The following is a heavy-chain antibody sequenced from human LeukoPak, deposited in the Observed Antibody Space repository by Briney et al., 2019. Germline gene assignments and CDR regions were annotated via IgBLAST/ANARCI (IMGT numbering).Heavy chain of an antibody. D-gene: IGHD6-13*01. CDR3: ARVAPPYAAAAGSYAFDI. CDR1: GVSISSYY. Sequence: SETLSLTCTVSGVSISSYYWSWIRQPPGQRLRWSGYIYYSGTTNYNPSLKSRVTISVDTSKNQFSLKLSSVTAADTAVYYCARVAPPYAAAAGSYAFDIWGQGTMVTVSS. J-gene: IGHJ3*02. V-gene: IGHV4-59*01. CDR2: IYYSGTT.